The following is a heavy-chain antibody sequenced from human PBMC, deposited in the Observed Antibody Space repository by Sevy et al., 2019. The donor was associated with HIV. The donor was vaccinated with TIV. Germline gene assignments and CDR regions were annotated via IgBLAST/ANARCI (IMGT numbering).Heavy chain of an antibody. Sequence: SETLSLTCTVSGGSISSYHWSWIRQPPGKGLEWIGYIYYSGSTNYNPSLKSRVTISVDTSKNQFSLKLSSVTAADTAVYYCARVFWKGAYYYMDVWGKGTTVTVSS. V-gene: IGHV4-59*01. CDR2: IYYSGST. D-gene: IGHD1-1*01. CDR1: GGSISSYH. J-gene: IGHJ6*03. CDR3: ARVFWKGAYYYMDV.